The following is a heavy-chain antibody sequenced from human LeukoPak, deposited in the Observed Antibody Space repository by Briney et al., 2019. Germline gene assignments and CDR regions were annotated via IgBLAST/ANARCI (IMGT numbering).Heavy chain of an antibody. J-gene: IGHJ4*02. D-gene: IGHD2-2*01. CDR1: GFTFSSYG. CDR2: IRYDGSNK. CDR3: AKKGYCSSTSCFDY. V-gene: IGHV3-30*02. Sequence: TGGSLRLSCAASGFTFSSYGMHWVRQAPGKGLEWVAFIRYDGSNKYYADSVKGRFTISRDNSKNTLYLQMNSLRAEDTAVYYCAKKGYCSSTSCFDYWGQGTLVTVSS.